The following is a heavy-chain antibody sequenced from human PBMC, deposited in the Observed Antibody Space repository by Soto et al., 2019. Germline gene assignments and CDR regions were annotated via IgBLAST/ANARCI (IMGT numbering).Heavy chain of an antibody. J-gene: IGHJ6*02. D-gene: IGHD1-1*01. CDR2: ISTRSTYT. CDR1: GFIFSDYY. Sequence: LRLSCAASGFIFSDYYMSWVRQTPGKGLEWVSYISTRSTYTNYADSVKGRFTISRDNTKNSLYLQMDSLRVEDTAVYYCARDLAWKRGKVGRYYYGMDVWGQGTTVTVSS. V-gene: IGHV3-11*06. CDR3: ARDLAWKRGKVGRYYYGMDV.